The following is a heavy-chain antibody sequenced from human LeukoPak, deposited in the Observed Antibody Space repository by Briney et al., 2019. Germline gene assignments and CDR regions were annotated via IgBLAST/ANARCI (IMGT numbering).Heavy chain of an antibody. CDR3: AKGGSWVVTAIFLFDY. CDR2: ISYDGNKK. CDR1: EFTFSTYA. D-gene: IGHD2-21*02. Sequence: PGGSLRLSCAASEFTFSTYAMHWVRQAPGKGLEWVAFISYDGNKKDYADSVKGRFTISRDNAKNSLYLQMNSLRAEDTAVYYCAKGGSWVVTAIFLFDYWGQGTLVTVSS. J-gene: IGHJ4*02. V-gene: IGHV3-30*04.